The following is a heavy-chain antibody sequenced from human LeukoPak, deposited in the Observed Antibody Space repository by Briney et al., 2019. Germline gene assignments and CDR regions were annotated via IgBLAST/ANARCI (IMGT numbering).Heavy chain of an antibody. V-gene: IGHV4-34*01. CDR1: GGSFSGYY. D-gene: IGHD4-17*01. Sequence: SETLSLTCAVYGGSFSGYYWSWIRQPPGKGLEWIGEINHSGSTNYNPSLKSRVTISVDTSKNQFSLKLNSVTAADTAVYYCARGGSVRWSLYGDYPSRYYDAFDIWGQGTMVTVSS. CDR3: ARGGSVRWSLYGDYPSRYYDAFDI. CDR2: INHSGST. J-gene: IGHJ3*02.